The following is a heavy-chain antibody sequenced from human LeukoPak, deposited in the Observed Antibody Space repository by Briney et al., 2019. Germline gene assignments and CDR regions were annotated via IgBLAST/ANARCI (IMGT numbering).Heavy chain of an antibody. CDR1: GGSISSYY. D-gene: IGHD6-19*01. J-gene: IGHJ4*02. CDR3: ARRISSGWTYFDY. Sequence: SETLSLTCTVSGGSISSYYWSWIRQPPGKRLEWIGYIYYSGSTNYNPSLKSRVTMSVDTSKNQFSLKLSSVTAADTAVYYCARRISSGWTYFDYWGQGTLVTVSS. CDR2: IYYSGST. V-gene: IGHV4-59*08.